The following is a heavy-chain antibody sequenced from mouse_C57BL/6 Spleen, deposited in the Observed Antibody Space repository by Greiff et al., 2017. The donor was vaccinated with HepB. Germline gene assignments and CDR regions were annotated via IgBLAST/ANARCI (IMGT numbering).Heavy chain of an antibody. CDR1: GFSFNTYA. CDR3: VRSSYSY. V-gene: IGHV10-1*01. Sequence: EVKVVESGGGLVQPKGSLKLSCAASGFSFNTYAMNWVRQAPGKGLEWVARIRSKSNNYATYYADSVKDRFTISRDDSESMLYLQMNNLKTEDTAMYYCVRSSYSYWGQGTSVTVSS. J-gene: IGHJ4*01. CDR2: IRSKSNNYAT. D-gene: IGHD2-10*01.